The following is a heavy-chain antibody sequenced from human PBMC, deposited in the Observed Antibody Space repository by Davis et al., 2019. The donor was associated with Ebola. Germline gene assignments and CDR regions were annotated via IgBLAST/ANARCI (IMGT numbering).Heavy chain of an antibody. CDR2: IYYSGST. CDR3: ASTVAMIVAY. J-gene: IGHJ4*02. CDR1: GGFVSSGSYS. D-gene: IGHD3-22*01. V-gene: IGHV4-61*01. Sequence: MPSETLSLTCAVSGGFVSSGSYSWSWIRQPPGKGLEWIGYIYYSGSTYYNPSLKSRVTISVDTSKNQFSLKLSAVTAADTAVYYCASTVAMIVAYWGQGTLVTVSS.